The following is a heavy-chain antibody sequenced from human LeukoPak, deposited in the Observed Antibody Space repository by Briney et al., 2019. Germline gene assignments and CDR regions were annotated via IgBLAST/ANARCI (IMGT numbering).Heavy chain of an antibody. Sequence: GGSLRLSCAASGFTFSSYSMNWVRQAPGKGLEWVSSISSSSSYIYYADSVKGRFTISRDNAKNSLYLQMNSLRAEDTAVYYCARGTYMFGGVIVIPAPRDPWGQGTLVTVSS. V-gene: IGHV3-21*01. CDR2: ISSSSSYI. J-gene: IGHJ5*02. CDR1: GFTFSSYS. D-gene: IGHD3-16*02. CDR3: ARGTYMFGGVIVIPAPRDP.